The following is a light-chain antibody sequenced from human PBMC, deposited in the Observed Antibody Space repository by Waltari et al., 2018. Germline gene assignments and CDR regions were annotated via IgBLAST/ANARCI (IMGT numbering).Light chain of an antibody. CDR2: DVT. V-gene: IGLV2-14*03. CDR1: STDIGDYNF. J-gene: IGLJ3*02. Sequence: QSALTQPASVSGSPGQSITIPCPGTSTDIGDYNFFPWYQHQSGKAPKLMIYDVTERPSGVSNRFSGSKSGNTASLTISGLQADDEADYYCTSFSTISTSLFGGGTKVTVL. CDR3: TSFSTISTSL.